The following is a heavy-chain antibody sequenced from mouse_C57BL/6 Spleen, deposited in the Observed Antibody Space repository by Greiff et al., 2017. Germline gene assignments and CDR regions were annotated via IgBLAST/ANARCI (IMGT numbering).Heavy chain of an antibody. Sequence: VQLKESGPGMVKPSQSLSLTCTVTGYSITSGYDWHWIRHFPGNKLEWMGYISYSGSTNYNPSLKSRISITHDTSKNHFFLKLNSVTTEDTATYYCARGRGTWFAYWGQGTLVTVSA. J-gene: IGHJ3*01. CDR2: ISYSGST. V-gene: IGHV3-1*01. CDR1: GYSITSGYD. CDR3: ARGRGTWFAY.